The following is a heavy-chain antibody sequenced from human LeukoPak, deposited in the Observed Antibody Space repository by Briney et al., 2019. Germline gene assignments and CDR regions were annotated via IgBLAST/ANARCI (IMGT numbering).Heavy chain of an antibody. J-gene: IGHJ4*02. V-gene: IGHV3-30*19. CDR2: ISYDGSNK. CDR3: ARDPVVPAAFLFDY. D-gene: IGHD2-2*01. Sequence: PGGSLRLSCAASGFPFSSYGIHWVRQAPGKGLEWVAVISYDGSNKYYADSVKGRFTISRDNSKNTLYLQMNSLRAEDTAVYYCARDPVVPAAFLFDYWGQGTLVTVSS. CDR1: GFPFSSYG.